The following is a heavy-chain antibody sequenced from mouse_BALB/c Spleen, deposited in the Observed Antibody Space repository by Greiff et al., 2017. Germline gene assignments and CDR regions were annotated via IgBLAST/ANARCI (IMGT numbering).Heavy chain of an antibody. V-gene: IGHV5-4*02. CDR2: ISDGGSYT. J-gene: IGHJ4*01. D-gene: IGHD2-12*01. CDR1: GFTFSDYY. Sequence: EVKLMESGGGLVKPGGSLKLSCAASGFTFSDYYMYWVRQTPEKRLEWVATISDGGSYTYYPDSVKGRFTISRDNAKNNLYLQMSSLKSEDTAMYYCARDGAYYNAMDYWGQGTSVTVSA. CDR3: ARDGAYYNAMDY.